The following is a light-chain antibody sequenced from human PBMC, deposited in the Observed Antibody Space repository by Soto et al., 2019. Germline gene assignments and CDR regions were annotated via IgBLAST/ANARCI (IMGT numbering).Light chain of an antibody. J-gene: IGLJ3*02. V-gene: IGLV1-47*01. CDR1: RSNIGSAI. CDR3: VAWDDNLSSRV. CDR2: MNS. Sequence: QSVLTQPPSLSGTPGQTVTISCIGSRSNIGSAIVHWYQQLPGTAPKHLIYMNSQRPSGVPDRFSRSKSGTSASLVITGLRPEDEADYYCVAWDDNLSSRVFGGGTQLTVL.